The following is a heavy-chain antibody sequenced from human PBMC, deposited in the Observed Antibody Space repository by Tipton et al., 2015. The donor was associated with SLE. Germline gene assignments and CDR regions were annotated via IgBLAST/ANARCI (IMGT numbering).Heavy chain of an antibody. CDR1: GSKFDDYA. V-gene: IGHV3-9*01. CDR2: ISWNSGDL. J-gene: IGHJ3*02. Sequence: RSLRLSCAASGSKFDDYAMHWVRQAPGKGLEWVSGISWNSGDLGYADSVKGRVTISRDNAKNSLYLQMNGLGAEDTALYYCAKGGWGSYYTSDAFDIWGQGTMVPV. CDR3: AKGGWGSYYTSDAFDI. D-gene: IGHD3-3*01.